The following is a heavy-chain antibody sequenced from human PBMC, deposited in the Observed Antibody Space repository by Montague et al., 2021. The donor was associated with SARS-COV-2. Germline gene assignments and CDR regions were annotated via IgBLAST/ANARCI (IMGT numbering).Heavy chain of an antibody. Sequence: TLSLTCTVSGGSISGGGYYWSWIREHPGKGLEWIGYIYYSGSTYYXPSLKSRVTISVDTSKNQFSLKLSSVTAADTAVYYCARARTIFGVVITSFDYWGQGTLVTVSS. CDR1: GGSISGGGYY. D-gene: IGHD3-3*01. J-gene: IGHJ4*02. V-gene: IGHV4-31*03. CDR2: IYYSGST. CDR3: ARARTIFGVVITSFDY.